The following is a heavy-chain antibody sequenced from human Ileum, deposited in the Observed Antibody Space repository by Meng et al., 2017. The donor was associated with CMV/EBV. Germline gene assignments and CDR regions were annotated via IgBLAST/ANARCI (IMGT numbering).Heavy chain of an antibody. Sequence: SISSGSYYWSWSRQHAGKGLEWIGCIYHSGTTYHNPSLKSRLTISVDTSKNQFSLNLSSVTAADTAVYYCARVSGTYSGSYRNYFDYWGQGTLVTVSS. J-gene: IGHJ4*02. CDR2: IYHSGTT. CDR1: SISSGSYY. D-gene: IGHD1-26*01. CDR3: ARVSGTYSGSYRNYFDY. V-gene: IGHV4-31*02.